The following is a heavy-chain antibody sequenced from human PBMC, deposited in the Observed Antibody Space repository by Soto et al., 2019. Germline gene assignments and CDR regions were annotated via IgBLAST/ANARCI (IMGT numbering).Heavy chain of an antibody. D-gene: IGHD6-13*01. J-gene: IGHJ6*02. CDR3: ARGSWSNLFNYYYYGMDV. CDR1: GDSVSSNSAA. V-gene: IGHV6-1*01. Sequence: QTLSLTCAISGDSVSSNSAAWNWIRQSPSRGLEWLGRTYYRSKWYNDYAVSVKSRITINPDTSKNQFSLQLNSVTPEDTAVYYCARGSWSNLFNYYYYGMDVWGQGTTVTVSS. CDR2: TYYRSKWYN.